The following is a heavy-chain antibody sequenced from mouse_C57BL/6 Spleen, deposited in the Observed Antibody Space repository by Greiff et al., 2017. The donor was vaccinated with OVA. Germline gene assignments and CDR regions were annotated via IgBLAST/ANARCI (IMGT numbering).Heavy chain of an antibody. J-gene: IGHJ2*01. CDR2: ISAGGSYT. CDR3: ARERELYVDY. CDR1: GFTFSSYA. Sequence: EVLLVESGGGLVKPGGSLKLSCAASGFTFSSYAMSWVRQTPEKRLEWVATISAGGSYTYYPDNVKGRFTISRDNAKNNLYLQMSHLKSEDTAMYYCARERELYVDYWGQGTTLTVSS. V-gene: IGHV5-4*01.